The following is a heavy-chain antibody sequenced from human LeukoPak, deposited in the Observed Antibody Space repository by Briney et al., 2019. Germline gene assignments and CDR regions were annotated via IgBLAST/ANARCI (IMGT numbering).Heavy chain of an antibody. CDR2: MTGGGTT. CDR1: GFTFSSYS. J-gene: IGHJ4*02. V-gene: IGHV3-23*01. CDR3: AKDKIVGDGRWDFDY. D-gene: IGHD3-10*01. Sequence: GGSLRLSCAASGFTFSSYSMNWVRQAPGKGLEWVSGMTGGGTTYYADSMKGRFVISRDNSKNTVYLQMNSLRAEDTALYFCAKDKIVGDGRWDFDYWGQGTLVTVSS.